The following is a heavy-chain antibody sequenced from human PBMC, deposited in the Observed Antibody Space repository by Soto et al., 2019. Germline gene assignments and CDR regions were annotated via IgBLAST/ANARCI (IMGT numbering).Heavy chain of an antibody. Sequence: QMQVVQSGPEVKKPGTSVKVSCKASGFTFTNSAVQWVRQARGQGLEWMGWIVVGAGNTNYAQELRERLTITRDMSTNTAYMELSSLRFEDTAVYYCAAELYSGGRCCSFDIWGQGTMVTVSS. D-gene: IGHD2-15*01. J-gene: IGHJ3*02. V-gene: IGHV1-58*01. CDR3: AAELYSGGRCCSFDI. CDR2: IVVGAGNT. CDR1: GFTFTNSA.